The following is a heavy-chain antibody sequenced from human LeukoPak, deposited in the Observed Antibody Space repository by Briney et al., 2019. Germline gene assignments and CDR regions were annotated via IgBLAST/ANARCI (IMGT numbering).Heavy chain of an antibody. J-gene: IGHJ5*02. CDR1: GFTFSSYA. CDR2: ISGSGGST. CDR3: AKSRYCSGGNCYRFDP. V-gene: IGHV3-23*01. D-gene: IGHD2-15*01. Sequence: PGGSLRLSCAASGFTFSSYAMSWVRQAPGKGLEWVSAISGSGGSTYYADSVKGRFTISRDNSKNTLYLQMNSLRAEDTAVYYCAKSRYCSGGNCYRFDPWGQGTLVTVSS.